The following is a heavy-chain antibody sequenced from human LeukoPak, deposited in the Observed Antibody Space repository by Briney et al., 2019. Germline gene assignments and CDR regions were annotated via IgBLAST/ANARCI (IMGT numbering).Heavy chain of an antibody. Sequence: GGSLRLSCAASGFTFSSYGMHWVRQAPGKGLEWVAVISYDGSNKYYEDSVKGRFTISRDNSKNTLYLQMNSLRAEDTAVYYCAKDLDRKRNYYGSGSYFSEIYYYYYGMDVWGQGTTVTVSS. J-gene: IGHJ6*02. CDR3: AKDLDRKRNYYGSGSYFSEIYYYYYGMDV. CDR1: GFTFSSYG. V-gene: IGHV3-30*18. CDR2: ISYDGSNK. D-gene: IGHD3-10*01.